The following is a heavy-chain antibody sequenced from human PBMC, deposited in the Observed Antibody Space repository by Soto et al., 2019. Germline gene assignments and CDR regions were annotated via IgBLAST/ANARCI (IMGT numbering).Heavy chain of an antibody. CDR3: ARDRGGPYGDYGNAFDI. D-gene: IGHD4-17*01. Sequence: QVKLVQSGAEVKKPGSSVKVSGKASGGTFSNYAISWVRQAPGQGLEWMGGIIPIFGSTNYAQKFQDRVTITADESTSTAYMELSSLRSEDTAVYYCARDRGGPYGDYGNAFDIWGQGTMVTVSS. J-gene: IGHJ3*02. V-gene: IGHV1-69*12. CDR1: GGTFSNYA. CDR2: IIPIFGST.